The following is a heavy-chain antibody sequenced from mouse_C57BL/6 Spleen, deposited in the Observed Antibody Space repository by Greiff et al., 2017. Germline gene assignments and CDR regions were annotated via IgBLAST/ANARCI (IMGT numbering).Heavy chain of an antibody. CDR1: GFTFSSYA. J-gene: IGHJ3*01. V-gene: IGHV5-4*01. CDR2: ISDGGSYT. Sequence: EVQLVESGGGLVKPGGSLKLSCAASGFTFSSYAMSWVRQTPEKRLEWVATISDGGSYTYYPDNVKGRFTISSDNAKNNLYLQMSHLKSEDTAMYYCARDWPYYGGKGFAYWGQGTLVTVSA. D-gene: IGHD1-1*01. CDR3: ARDWPYYGGKGFAY.